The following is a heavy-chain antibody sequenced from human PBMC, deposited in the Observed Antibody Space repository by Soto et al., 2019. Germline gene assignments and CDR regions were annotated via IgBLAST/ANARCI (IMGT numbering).Heavy chain of an antibody. CDR3: VKGEYYYDSSGYYPFDY. D-gene: IGHD3-22*01. V-gene: IGHV1-3*04. CDR2: INTGNGDT. CDR1: GYSFDGYG. Sequence: GASVKVSCKASGYSFDGYGMHWVRQAPGQRPEWMGWINTGNGDTKYPQKFQGRVTLARDTFAITAYMELNTLKSEDTAVYYCVKGEYYYDSSGYYPFDYWGQGTLVTVSS. J-gene: IGHJ4*02.